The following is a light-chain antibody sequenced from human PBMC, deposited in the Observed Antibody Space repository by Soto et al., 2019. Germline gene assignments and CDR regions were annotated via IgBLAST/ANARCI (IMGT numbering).Light chain of an antibody. CDR3: QQRSSWPPTIT. V-gene: IGKV3-15*01. CDR1: QTLGSN. CDR2: GAS. J-gene: IGKJ5*01. Sequence: DIVMTQSPATLSVSPWERATLSCRASQTLGSNLAWYQQKPGQPPRLLIYGASTRATGVPARISGSGSGTEFTLTISSLQSEDFAVYYCQQRSSWPPTITFGRGTRLEIK.